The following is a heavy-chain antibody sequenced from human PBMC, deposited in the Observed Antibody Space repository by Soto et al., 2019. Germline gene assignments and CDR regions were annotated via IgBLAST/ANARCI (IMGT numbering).Heavy chain of an antibody. CDR3: SRGSTVGRGVILDGFDI. Sequence: GGSLSLSCAASGFTFGSFWMSWVRQAPGKGLEWVANIKEDGSEKHYVECEKGRLPVYRDNAKNSTYLQTNSLRAEESAVYYCSRGSTVGRGVILDGFDIWGEGTMVT. CDR1: GFTFGSFW. V-gene: IGHV3-7*01. D-gene: IGHD3-10*01. J-gene: IGHJ3*02. CDR2: IKEDGSEK.